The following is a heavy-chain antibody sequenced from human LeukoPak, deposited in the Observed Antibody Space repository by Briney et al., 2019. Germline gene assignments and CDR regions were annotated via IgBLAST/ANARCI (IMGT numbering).Heavy chain of an antibody. CDR3: ARSTGFGY. J-gene: IGHJ4*02. V-gene: IGHV4-59*01. Sequence: PSETLSLTCTVSGGSINSYYWSWIRQPPGKGLEWIGYIYYSGSTNYNPSLKSRVTISVDTSKNQFSLKLSSVTAADTAVYYCARSTGFGYWGQRTLVTVSS. CDR1: GGSINSYY. CDR2: IYYSGST. D-gene: IGHD2-2*01.